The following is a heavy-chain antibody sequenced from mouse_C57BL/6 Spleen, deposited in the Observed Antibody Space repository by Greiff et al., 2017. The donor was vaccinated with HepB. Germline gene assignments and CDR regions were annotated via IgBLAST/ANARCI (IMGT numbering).Heavy chain of an antibody. CDR2: IYPGSGST. D-gene: IGHD1-1*01. CDR3: ARRGDYYGAWFAY. CDR1: GYTFTSYW. V-gene: IGHV1-55*01. J-gene: IGHJ3*01. Sequence: QVQLQQPGAELVKPGASVKMSCKASGYTFTSYWITWVKQRPGQGLEWIGDIYPGSGSTNYNEKFKSKATLTGYTSSSTAYMQLSSLTSEDSAVYYCARRGDYYGAWFAYWGQGTLVTVSA.